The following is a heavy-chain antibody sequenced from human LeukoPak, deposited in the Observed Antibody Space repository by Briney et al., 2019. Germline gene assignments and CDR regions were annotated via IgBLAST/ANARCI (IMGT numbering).Heavy chain of an antibody. J-gene: IGHJ6*02. CDR1: GYTFTRYA. D-gene: IGHD3-10*01. CDR3: ARDQRKYYGSHSYYSYMDF. Sequence: ASVKVSCKSSGYTFTRYAIVGVRQAPGQGLEWMGWISAYNGGTNYAQKFRGRVTMTTDTSTNTGYMELRSLRSDDTAVYFCARDQRKYYGSHSYYSYMDFWGQGTTVTVSS. V-gene: IGHV1-18*01. CDR2: ISAYNGGT.